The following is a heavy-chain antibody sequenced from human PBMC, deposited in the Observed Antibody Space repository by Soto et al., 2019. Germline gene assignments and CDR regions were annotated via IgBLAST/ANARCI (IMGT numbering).Heavy chain of an antibody. V-gene: IGHV3-23*01. Sequence: HPGGSLRLSCAASGFTFSTYAMNWVRQAPGKGLEWVSALCATGGCAFYADSVKGRFTISRDNSKNTLYLQMNSLRAEDTAIYYCARISAGSASDYWGQGTLVTVSS. J-gene: IGHJ4*02. CDR1: GFTFSTYA. D-gene: IGHD3-10*01. CDR2: LCATGGCA. CDR3: ARISAGSASDY.